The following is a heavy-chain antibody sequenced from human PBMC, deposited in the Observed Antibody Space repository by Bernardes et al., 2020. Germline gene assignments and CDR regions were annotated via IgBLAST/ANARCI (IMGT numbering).Heavy chain of an antibody. V-gene: IGHV1-46*01. CDR3: ARDDGYDILTGYYPRYYFDY. J-gene: IGHJ4*02. CDR2: INPSGGST. D-gene: IGHD3-9*01. CDR1: GYTFTSYY. Sequence: ASVKVSCKASGYTFTSYYMHWVRQAPGQGLEWMGIINPSGGSTSYAQKFQGRVTMTRDTSTSTVYMELSSLRSEDTAVYYCARDDGYDILTGYYPRYYFDYWGQGTLVTVSS.